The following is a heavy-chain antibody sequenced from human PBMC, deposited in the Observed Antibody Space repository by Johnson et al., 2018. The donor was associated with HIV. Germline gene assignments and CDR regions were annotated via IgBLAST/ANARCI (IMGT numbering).Heavy chain of an antibody. J-gene: IGHJ3*02. CDR3: ARDPGYSSFDI. D-gene: IGHD6-13*01. CDR1: GFTFSSYA. V-gene: IGHV3-7*03. Sequence: VQLVESGGGLVQPGGSLRLSCAASGFTFSSYAMSWVRQAPGKGLEFVANIKEDGSDRSYVDSVKGRFTISRDNAKNSLYLQMNSLRAEDTAVYYCARDPGYSSFDIWGQGTMVTVSS. CDR2: IKEDGSDR.